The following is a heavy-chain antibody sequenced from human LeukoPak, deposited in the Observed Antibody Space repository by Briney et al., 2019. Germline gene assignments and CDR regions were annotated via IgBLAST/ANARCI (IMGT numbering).Heavy chain of an antibody. CDR1: GFTFSNAW. CDR3: TTDLSWEPLDY. Sequence: GESLRLSCAASGFTFSNAWMSWVRQAPGKGLEWVGRIKSKTDGGTTDYAAPVKGRFTISRDDSKNTLYLQMNSLKTEDTAVYYCTTDLSWEPLDYWGQGTLVTVSS. V-gene: IGHV3-15*01. J-gene: IGHJ4*02. D-gene: IGHD1-26*01. CDR2: IKSKTDGGTT.